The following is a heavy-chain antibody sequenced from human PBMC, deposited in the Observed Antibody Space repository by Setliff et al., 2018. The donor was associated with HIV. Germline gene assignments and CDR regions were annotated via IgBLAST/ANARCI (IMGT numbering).Heavy chain of an antibody. CDR3: AKDPQQWLATGEYYSDY. Sequence: GESLKISCAASGFIFSTYGMHWVRQAPGKGLEWVAFIRYDGSSKYYADSVKGRFTISRDQSKNTLYLQMTRLRTEDTSMYYCAKDPQQWLATGEYYSDYWGQGTLVTVSS. V-gene: IGHV3-30*02. CDR2: IRYDGSSK. D-gene: IGHD6-19*01. J-gene: IGHJ4*02. CDR1: GFIFSTYG.